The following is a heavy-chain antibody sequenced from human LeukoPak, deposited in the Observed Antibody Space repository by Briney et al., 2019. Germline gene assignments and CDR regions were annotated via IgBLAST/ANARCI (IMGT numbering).Heavy chain of an antibody. Sequence: GGSLRLSCAASGFTLSYYWMSWVRQAPGKGLEWVANIKQDGSEKYYVDSVKGRFTISRDNSKNTLYLQMSSLRADDTGVYYCARGSLGGNPWDYGMDVWGQGTTVTVSS. V-gene: IGHV3-7*01. CDR3: ARGSLGGNPWDYGMDV. J-gene: IGHJ6*02. CDR2: IKQDGSEK. D-gene: IGHD4-23*01. CDR1: GFTLSYYW.